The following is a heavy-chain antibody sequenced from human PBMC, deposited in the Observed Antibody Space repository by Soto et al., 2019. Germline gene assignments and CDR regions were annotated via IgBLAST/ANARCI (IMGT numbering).Heavy chain of an antibody. Sequence: GGSLRLSCAASGFTFSSYAMSWVRQAPGKGLEWVSAISGSGGSTYYADSVKGRFTISRDNSKNTLYLQMNSLRAEDTAVYYCAKGGTYDFWSGYTFDYWGQGTLVTVSS. D-gene: IGHD3-3*01. CDR1: GFTFSSYA. CDR2: ISGSGGST. J-gene: IGHJ4*02. CDR3: AKGGTYDFWSGYTFDY. V-gene: IGHV3-23*01.